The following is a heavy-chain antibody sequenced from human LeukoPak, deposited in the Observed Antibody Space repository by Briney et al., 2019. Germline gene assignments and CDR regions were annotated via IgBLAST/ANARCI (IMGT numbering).Heavy chain of an antibody. J-gene: IGHJ4*02. D-gene: IGHD1-26*01. CDR1: GFTFSSYS. CDR3: ARDSSGSYSSFDY. CDR2: ISSSSSYI. V-gene: IGHV3-21*01. Sequence: GGSLRLSCAASGFTFSSYSMNWVRQAPGKGLEWVSSISSSSSYIYYAASVKGRFTISRDNAKNSLYMQMNSLRAEDTAVYYCARDSSGSYSSFDYWGQGTLVTVSS.